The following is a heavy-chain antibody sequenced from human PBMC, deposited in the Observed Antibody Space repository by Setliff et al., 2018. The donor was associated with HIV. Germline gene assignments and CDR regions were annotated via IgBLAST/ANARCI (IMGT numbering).Heavy chain of an antibody. V-gene: IGHV1-2*06. D-gene: IGHD5-12*01. J-gene: IGHJ5*02. CDR3: ARAHFLVAMTRNWFDP. CDR1: GYTLTDFY. Sequence: SCKASGYTLTDFYIHWVRQAPGQGLEWIGRINPKSGVADYLKKFQGRVTMTTDTSTNTAHMELIRPRFDDTAVYYCARAHFLVAMTRNWFDPWGQGTLVTVSS. CDR2: INPKSGVA.